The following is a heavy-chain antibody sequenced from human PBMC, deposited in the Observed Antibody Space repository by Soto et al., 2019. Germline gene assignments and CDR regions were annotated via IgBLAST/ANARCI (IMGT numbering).Heavy chain of an antibody. Sequence: PGGSLRLSCAASGFTVSSSYMSWVRQAPGKGLEWVSVVYDDGRTSFADSVKGRFIISRDNPKNTLYLQMNSLRAEDTAVYYCARGRLTGKNNRFDPWGQGVLVTVSS. CDR1: GFTVSSSY. CDR3: ARGRLTGKNNRFDP. V-gene: IGHV3-53*01. D-gene: IGHD3-9*01. CDR2: VYDDGRT. J-gene: IGHJ5*02.